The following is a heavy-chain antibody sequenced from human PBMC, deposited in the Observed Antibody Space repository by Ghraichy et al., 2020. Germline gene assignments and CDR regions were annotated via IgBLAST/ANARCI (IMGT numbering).Heavy chain of an antibody. Sequence: SQTLSLTCTVSGGSISSYYWSWIRQPPGKGLEWIGYIYYSGSTNYNPSLKSRVTISVDTSKNQFSLKLSSVTAADTAVYYCARDSGSYYMRRAFDIWGQGTMVTVSS. CDR3: ARDSGSYYMRRAFDI. D-gene: IGHD3-10*01. V-gene: IGHV4-59*01. CDR1: GGSISSYY. J-gene: IGHJ3*02. CDR2: IYYSGST.